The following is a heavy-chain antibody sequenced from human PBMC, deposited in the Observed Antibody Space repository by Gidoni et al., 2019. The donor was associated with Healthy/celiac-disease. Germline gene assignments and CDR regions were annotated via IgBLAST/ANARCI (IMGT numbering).Heavy chain of an antibody. D-gene: IGHD3-3*01. J-gene: IGHJ6*02. Sequence: EVQLVESGGGLVQPGGSLRLSCPASGFPFSTSSMHCVLQAPGKGLEWVSYISSSSSTIYYADSVKGRFTSSKDNAKNSLYLQMNSLRAEDTAVYYCAREYYDFWSGYSSDYYYYYGMDVWGQGTTVTVSS. CDR3: AREYYDFWSGYSSDYYYYYGMDV. CDR1: GFPFSTSS. CDR2: ISSSSSTI. V-gene: IGHV3-48*04.